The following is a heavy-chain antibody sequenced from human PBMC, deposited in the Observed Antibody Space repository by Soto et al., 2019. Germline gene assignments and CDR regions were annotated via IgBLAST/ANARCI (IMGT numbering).Heavy chain of an antibody. J-gene: IGHJ5*02. CDR2: MNPNSGIT. CDR1: GYTFISYD. Sequence: QVQLVQSGAEVKKPVASVKVSCKASGYTFISYDIHWVRQSTGQGLEWMGWMNPNSGITGSAQRFEGRVTMTRNTSVSTAYMVLSSLRSEDTAVYYCARLAWPEYCSGGSYPHNWFDPWGQGTLVTVSS. CDR3: ARLAWPEYCSGGSYPHNWFDP. D-gene: IGHD2-15*01. V-gene: IGHV1-8*01.